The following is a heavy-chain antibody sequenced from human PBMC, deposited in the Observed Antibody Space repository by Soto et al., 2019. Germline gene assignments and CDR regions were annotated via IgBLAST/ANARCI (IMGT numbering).Heavy chain of an antibody. CDR1: GYTFSSYA. CDR2: INAGNGKT. D-gene: IGHD1-26*01. V-gene: IGHV1-3*01. CDR3: ARDVIGSSGNYPPDY. Sequence: QVQLVQSGAEVKKPGASVKVSCKASGYTFSSYAMHWVRQAPGQRLEWMGWINAGNGKTKYSQKFQGRVSITRDTSARTAYMEVSSLRSEDTAVYYCARDVIGSSGNYPPDYWGQGTLVTVSS. J-gene: IGHJ4*02.